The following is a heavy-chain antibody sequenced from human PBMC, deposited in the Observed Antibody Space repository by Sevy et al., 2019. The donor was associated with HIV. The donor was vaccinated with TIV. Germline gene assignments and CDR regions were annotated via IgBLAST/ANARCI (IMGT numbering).Heavy chain of an antibody. CDR1: GFTFSSYS. J-gene: IGHJ4*02. CDR3: AVGAPSVFDY. V-gene: IGHV3-21*01. Sequence: GGSLRLSCAASGFTFSSYSMNWVRQPPGKGLEWVSSISSSSSYIYYADSVKGRFTISRDNAKNSLYLQMNSLRAEDTAVYYCAVGAPSVFDYWGQGTLVTVSS. CDR2: ISSSSSYI. D-gene: IGHD1-26*01.